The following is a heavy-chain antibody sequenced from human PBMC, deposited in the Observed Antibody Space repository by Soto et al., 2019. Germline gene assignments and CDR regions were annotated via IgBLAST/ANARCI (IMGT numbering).Heavy chain of an antibody. CDR3: ARTVRVVAATPYYYYYMDV. J-gene: IGHJ6*03. Sequence: ASVKVSCKASGYTFTSYDINWVRQATGQGLEWMGWMNPNSGNTGYAQKFQGRVTMTRNTSISTAYMELSSLRSEDTAVYYCARTVRVVAATPYYYYYMDVWGKGTTVTVSS. CDR2: MNPNSGNT. D-gene: IGHD2-15*01. V-gene: IGHV1-8*01. CDR1: GYTFTSYD.